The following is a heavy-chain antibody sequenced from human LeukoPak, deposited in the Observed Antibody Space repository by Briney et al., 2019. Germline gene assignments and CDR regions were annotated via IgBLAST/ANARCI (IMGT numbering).Heavy chain of an antibody. CDR2: ISSSSSYI. J-gene: IGHJ4*02. Sequence: GGSLRLSCAASGFTFSSYSMNWVRQAPGKGLEWVSSISSSSSYIYYADSVKGRFTISRDNAKNSLYLQMNSLRAEDTAVYYCARLSDSQAAGSHYSDYWGQGTLVTVSS. V-gene: IGHV3-21*01. CDR1: GFTFSSYS. CDR3: ARLSDSQAAGSHYSDY. D-gene: IGHD6-13*01.